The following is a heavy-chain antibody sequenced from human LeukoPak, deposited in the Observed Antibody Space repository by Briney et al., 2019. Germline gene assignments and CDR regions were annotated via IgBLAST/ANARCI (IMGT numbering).Heavy chain of an antibody. V-gene: IGHV4-39*07. D-gene: IGHD3-16*01. Sequence: PSETLSLTCTVSGGSISSNGYYWAWFRQPPGKGLEWIGSIYYSGGTYYNPSLKSRVTVSVDTSKNQFSLKLSSVTAADTAVYYCARDSMITFGGTHYMDVWGKGTTVTVSS. CDR1: GGSISSNGYY. CDR3: ARDSMITFGGTHYMDV. CDR2: IYYSGGT. J-gene: IGHJ6*03.